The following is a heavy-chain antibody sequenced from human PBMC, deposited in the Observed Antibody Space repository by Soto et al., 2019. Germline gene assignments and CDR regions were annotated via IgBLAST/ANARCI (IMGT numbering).Heavy chain of an antibody. V-gene: IGHV1-69*01. CDR2: LTPMIGTT. CDR3: ARDVSVMTSVFGF. J-gene: IGHJ1*01. Sequence: QVHLVQSGAEVNRPGSSVRVSCRASGGTFYTYAFTWVRQAPGQGLEWMGGLTPMIGTTKYAQKFHGRVTFSAYESESTAYMELSNLRSDDTAVYYCARDVSVMTSVFGFWGQGTLINVSS. D-gene: IGHD3-10*01. CDR1: GGTFYTYA.